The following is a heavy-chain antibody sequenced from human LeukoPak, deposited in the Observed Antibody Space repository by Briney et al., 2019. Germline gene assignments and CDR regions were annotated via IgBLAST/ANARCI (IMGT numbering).Heavy chain of an antibody. CDR1: GFTFSTYW. D-gene: IGHD6-13*01. J-gene: IGHJ4*02. V-gene: IGHV4-4*02. Sequence: SGGSLRLSCAASGFTFSTYWMSWVRQAPGKGLEWIGSIYKTGSTNYSPSLKSRVTISLDTSKNQFSLKLNSVTAGDSAVYYCARTYSSSFYGHFDNWGQGTLVTVSS. CDR2: IYKTGST. CDR3: ARTYSSSFYGHFDN.